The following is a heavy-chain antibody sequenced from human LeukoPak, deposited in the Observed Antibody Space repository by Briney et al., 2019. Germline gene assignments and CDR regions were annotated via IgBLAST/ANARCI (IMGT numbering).Heavy chain of an antibody. CDR2: IYYSGST. CDR1: GGSISSSSYY. Sequence: ASETLSLTCTVSGGSISSSSYYWGWIRQPPGKGLEWIGSIYYSGSTYYNPSLKSRVTISVDTSKNQFSLKLSSVTAADTAVYYCARHPDWLLFDYWGQGTLVTVSS. V-gene: IGHV4-39*01. D-gene: IGHD3-9*01. J-gene: IGHJ4*02. CDR3: ARHPDWLLFDY.